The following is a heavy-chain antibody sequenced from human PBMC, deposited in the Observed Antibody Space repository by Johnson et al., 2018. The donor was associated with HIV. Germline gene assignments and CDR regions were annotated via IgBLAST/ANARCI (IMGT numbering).Heavy chain of an antibody. D-gene: IGHD6-19*01. J-gene: IGHJ3*02. CDR2: ITQEGSEK. V-gene: IGHV3-7*01. CDR1: GFTFSSYW. CDR3: ARPGGGWYETAFDI. Sequence: VQLVESGGGVVQPGGSLRLSCAASGFTFSSYWMSWVRQAPGTGQEWVANITQEGSEKYYVDSVKGRFTISRDNAKNSLYLQMNSLRTEDTAVYYCARPGGGWYETAFDIWGQGTMVTVSS.